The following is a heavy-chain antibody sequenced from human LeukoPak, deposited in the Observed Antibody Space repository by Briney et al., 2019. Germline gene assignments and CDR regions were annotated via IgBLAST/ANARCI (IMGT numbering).Heavy chain of an antibody. V-gene: IGHV5-51*01. CDR3: ASEYSYSESFDAFDI. J-gene: IGHJ3*02. CDR2: IYPGDSDT. Sequence: GESLKISCKGSGYSFTSYWIGWVRQMPGKGLEWMGIIYPGDSDTRYSPSFQGQVTISADKSISTAYLQWSSLKASDTAMYYCASEYSYSESFDAFDIWGQGTMVTVSS. D-gene: IGHD1-26*01. CDR1: GYSFTSYW.